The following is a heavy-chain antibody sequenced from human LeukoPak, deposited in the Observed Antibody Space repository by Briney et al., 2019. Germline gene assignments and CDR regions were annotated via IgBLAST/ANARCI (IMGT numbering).Heavy chain of an antibody. CDR2: IYSDNT. CDR3: ARRAGAYSHPYDY. Sequence: GGSLRLSCTVSGFTVSSNSMSWVRQAPGKGLEWVSFIYSDNTHYSDSVKGRLTISRDNSKNTLYLQMNSLRAEDTAVYYCARRAGAYSHPYDYGGQGTLVTVS. J-gene: IGHJ4*02. D-gene: IGHD4/OR15-4a*01. V-gene: IGHV3-53*01. CDR1: GFTVSSNS.